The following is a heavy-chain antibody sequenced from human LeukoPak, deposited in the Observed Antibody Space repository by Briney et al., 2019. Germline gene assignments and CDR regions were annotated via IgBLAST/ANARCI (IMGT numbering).Heavy chain of an antibody. CDR2: IKQDGSEK. CDR1: GFTFSTYW. Sequence: GGSLRLSCAGSGFTFSTYWISWVRQAPGKGLEWVANIKQDGSEKYYVDSVKGRFTISRDNSKNTLYLQMNSLRAEDTAVYYCARLSTAVADSDYWGQGTLVTVSS. D-gene: IGHD6-13*01. V-gene: IGHV3-7*01. CDR3: ARLSTAVADSDY. J-gene: IGHJ4*02.